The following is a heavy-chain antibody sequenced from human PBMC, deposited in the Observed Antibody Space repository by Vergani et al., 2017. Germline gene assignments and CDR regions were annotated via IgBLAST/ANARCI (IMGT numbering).Heavy chain of an antibody. CDR2: IDPSDSYT. J-gene: IGHJ5*02. CDR1: GYSFTSYW. D-gene: IGHD3-22*01. Sequence: EVQLVQSGAEVKTPGESLRISCKGSGYSFTSYWISWVRQMPGKGLEWMGRIDPSDSYTNYSPSFQGHVTISADKSISTAYLQWSSLKASDTAMYYCARLRTYYYDSSGPTGWFDPWGQGTLVTVSS. V-gene: IGHV5-10-1*01. CDR3: ARLRTYYYDSSGPTGWFDP.